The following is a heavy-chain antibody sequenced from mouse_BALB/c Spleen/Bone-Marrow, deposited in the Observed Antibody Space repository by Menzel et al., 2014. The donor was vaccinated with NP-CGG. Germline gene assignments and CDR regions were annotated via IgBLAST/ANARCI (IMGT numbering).Heavy chain of an antibody. D-gene: IGHD2-10*02. CDR2: IRLKSNNYAT. V-gene: IGHV6-6*02. CDR1: GFTFSNYW. CDR3: TRRGYGNDY. Sequence: EVKVEESGGGLVQPGGSIKLSCAASGFTFSNYWMNWVRQSPEKGLEWVAEIRLKSNNYATHYAESVKGRFTISRDDSKSSVYLQMNNLRAEDTGIYYCTRRGYGNDYWGQGTTLTVSS. J-gene: IGHJ2*01.